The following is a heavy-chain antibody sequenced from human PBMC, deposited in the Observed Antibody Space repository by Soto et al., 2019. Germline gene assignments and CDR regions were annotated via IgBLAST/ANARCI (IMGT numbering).Heavy chain of an antibody. V-gene: IGHV1-18*01. CDR3: AIALDVTIQLWLNYYYYGMDV. J-gene: IGHJ6*02. CDR2: ISAYNGNT. D-gene: IGHD5-18*01. CDR1: GYTFTSYG. Sequence: QVQLVQSGAEVKKPGASVKVSCKASGYTFTSYGISWVRQAPGQGLERIGWISAYNGNTNYAQKLQGRVTMTKDASTNTAYMELRSLRSDDTAVYNCAIALDVTIQLWLNYYYYGMDVWGQGTTVTVSS.